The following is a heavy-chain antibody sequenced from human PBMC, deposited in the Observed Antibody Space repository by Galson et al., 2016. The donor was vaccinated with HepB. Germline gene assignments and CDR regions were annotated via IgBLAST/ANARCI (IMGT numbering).Heavy chain of an antibody. V-gene: IGHV4-59*13. D-gene: IGHD5-18*01. J-gene: IGHJ2*01. CDR3: AREGGLDTAMGDQWLDWYFDL. CDR2: VFFTGST. CDR1: GGSISSYY. Sequence: SETLSLTCTVSGGSISSYYWSWIRQPPGKGLEWIGSVFFTGSTKYNPSLKSRVTISVDTSNNFFSLNLGSVTAADTAVYYCAREGGLDTAMGDQWLDWYFDLWGRGTLVTVSS.